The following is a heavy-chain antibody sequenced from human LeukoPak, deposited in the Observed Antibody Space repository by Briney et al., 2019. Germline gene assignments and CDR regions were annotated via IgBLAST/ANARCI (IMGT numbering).Heavy chain of an antibody. CDR1: GGSISSSSYH. J-gene: IGHJ5*02. CDR2: IYYSGST. V-gene: IGHV4-39*01. D-gene: IGHD4-17*01. CDR3: ARPWSVTTVTQTWFDP. Sequence: PSETLSLTCTVSGGSISSSSYHWGWIRQPPGKGLEWIGSIYYSGSTYYNPSLKSRVTISVDTSKNQFSLKLSSVTAADTAVYYRARPWSVTTVTQTWFDPWGQGTLVTVSS.